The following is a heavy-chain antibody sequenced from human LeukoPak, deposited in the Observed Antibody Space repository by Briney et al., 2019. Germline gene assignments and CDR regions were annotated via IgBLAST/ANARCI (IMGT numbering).Heavy chain of an antibody. CDR3: ATSSDWPYYFHY. CDR2: VSGSGVAT. Sequence: GGSLRLSCAASGFTFDDYAMHWVRQAPGKGLEWASTVSGSGVATYFADSVKGRFTISRDNSKNTLFLEMNNLRAEDAAVYYCATSSDWPYYFHYWGQGTLVTVSS. J-gene: IGHJ4*02. V-gene: IGHV3-23*01. CDR1: GFTFDDYA. D-gene: IGHD2-21*01.